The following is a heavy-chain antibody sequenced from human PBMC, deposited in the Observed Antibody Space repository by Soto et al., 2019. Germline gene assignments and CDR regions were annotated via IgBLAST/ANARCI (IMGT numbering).Heavy chain of an antibody. CDR3: ARDLASATGTFDY. CDR2: ISSTSNNM. D-gene: IGHD1-1*01. J-gene: IGHJ4*02. CDR1: GFTFSGYS. V-gene: IGHV3-21*01. Sequence: EVHLVESGRGLVKPGESLRLSCAGSGFTFSGYSMNWVRQAPGKGVEWVSSISSTSNNMYYADLVKGRFTMSRDNAKNSLYLQMNRLRVDDTAVYYCARDLASATGTFDYWGQGTLVTVSS.